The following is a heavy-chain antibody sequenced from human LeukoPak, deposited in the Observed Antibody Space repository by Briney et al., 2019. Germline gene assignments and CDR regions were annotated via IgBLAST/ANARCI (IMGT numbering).Heavy chain of an antibody. V-gene: IGHV4-34*01. CDR2: INHSGST. D-gene: IGHD3-9*01. J-gene: IGHJ6*02. Sequence: PSETLSLTCAVYGGSFSGYYWSWIRQPPGKELEWIGEINHSGSTNYNPSLKSRVTISVDTSKNQFSLKLSSVTAADTAVYYCARGLPFDCLLRNYYYYGMDVWGQGTTVTVSS. CDR1: GGSFSGYY. CDR3: ARGLPFDCLLRNYYYYGMDV.